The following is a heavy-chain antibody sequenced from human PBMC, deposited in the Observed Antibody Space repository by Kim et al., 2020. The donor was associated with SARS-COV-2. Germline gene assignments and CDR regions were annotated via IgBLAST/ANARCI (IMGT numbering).Heavy chain of an antibody. D-gene: IGHD3-3*01. Sequence: SETLSLTCAVYGGSFSGYYWSWIRQPPGKGLEWIGEINHSGSTNYNPSLKSRVTISVDTSKNQFSLKLSSVTAADTAVYYCARERRGLRFLEWFKGVGMDVWGQGTTVTVSS. J-gene: IGHJ6*02. V-gene: IGHV4-34*01. CDR3: ARERRGLRFLEWFKGVGMDV. CDR1: GGSFSGYY. CDR2: INHSGST.